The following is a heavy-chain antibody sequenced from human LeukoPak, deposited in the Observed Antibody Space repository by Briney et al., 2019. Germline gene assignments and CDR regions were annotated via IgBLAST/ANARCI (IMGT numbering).Heavy chain of an antibody. D-gene: IGHD3-10*01. CDR1: GGFLNRYY. CDR3: ARLAISILWFGDFRGFDP. V-gene: IGHV4-59*08. J-gene: IGHJ5*02. Sequence: PSETLSLPCTVSGGFLNRYYWRWIRQPPGKGLEWIGYIYYSGSSNYHPSLKSRVTISVDPSKNHFFLKMSSLNAADTAVVYLARLAISILWFGDFRGFDPGGEGTLVTVSA. CDR2: IYYSGSS.